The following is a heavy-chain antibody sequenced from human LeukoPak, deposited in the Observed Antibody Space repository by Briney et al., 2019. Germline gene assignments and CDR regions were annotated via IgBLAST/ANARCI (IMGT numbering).Heavy chain of an antibody. D-gene: IGHD2-8*02. J-gene: IGHJ3*02. CDR1: GGSFSGYY. CDR3: AREVGYYIPYDAFDI. CDR2: INHSGST. Sequence: SETLSLTCAVYGGSFSGYYWSWIRQPPGKGLEWIGEINHSGSTNYNPSHKSRVTISVDTSKNQFSLKLSSVTAADTAVYYCAREVGYYIPYDAFDIWGQGTMVTVSS. V-gene: IGHV4-34*01.